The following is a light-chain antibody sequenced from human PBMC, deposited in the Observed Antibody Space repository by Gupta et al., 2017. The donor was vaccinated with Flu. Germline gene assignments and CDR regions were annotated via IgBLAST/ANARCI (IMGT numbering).Light chain of an antibody. J-gene: IGKJ4*01. Sequence: DIVMTQPPLSLPVTPGEPASISCRSSQSLLHSNGYNYLDWYLQKPGQSPQLLIYLGSNRASGVPDRFSGSRSGTDFTLKISRVEAEDVGVYYCMQALQTELTFGGGTKVEIK. CDR2: LGS. V-gene: IGKV2-28*01. CDR3: MQALQTELT. CDR1: QSLLHSNGYNY.